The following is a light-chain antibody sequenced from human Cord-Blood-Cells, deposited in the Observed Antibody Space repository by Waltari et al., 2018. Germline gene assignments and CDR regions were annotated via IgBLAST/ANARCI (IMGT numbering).Light chain of an antibody. CDR1: QSVSSN. Sequence: EIVMTQSPATLSVSPGERATLACRASQSVSSNLAWYQQKPGQAPRLLIYGASTRATDSPARFSGSGSGTEFTLTISSLQSEDFAVYYCQQYNNWPRTFGQGTKVDIK. V-gene: IGKV3-15*01. CDR3: QQYNNWPRT. J-gene: IGKJ1*01. CDR2: GAS.